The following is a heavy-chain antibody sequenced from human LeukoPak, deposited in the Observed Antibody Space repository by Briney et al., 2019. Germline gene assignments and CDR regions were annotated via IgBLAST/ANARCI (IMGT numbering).Heavy chain of an antibody. CDR3: CTSPSFGSSWYQFNY. CDR2: ISGSGGST. D-gene: IGHD6-13*01. Sequence: GGSLRLSCAASGFTFSSYAMSWVRQAPGQGLEWVSAISGSGGSTYYADSVKGRFTISRDNSKNTLYLQMNSLRAEDTAVYYCCTSPSFGSSWYQFNYWGQGALVIVSS. V-gene: IGHV3-23*01. J-gene: IGHJ4*02. CDR1: GFTFSSYA.